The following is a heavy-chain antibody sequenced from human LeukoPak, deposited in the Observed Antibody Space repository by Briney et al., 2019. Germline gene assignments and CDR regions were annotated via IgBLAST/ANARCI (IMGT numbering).Heavy chain of an antibody. CDR2: IWNDGSKK. V-gene: IGHV3-33*01. D-gene: IGHD3-16*01. Sequence: QPGTSLRLSCAASGFTFNTFGMHWVRRAPGKGLEWVAVIWNDGSKKFYADSVKGRFTISRDNSKNTLYLQMNRLRAEDTAVYYGARALLGGDYWGKETLVTVSS. CDR3: ARALLGGDY. CDR1: GFTFNTFG. J-gene: IGHJ4*02.